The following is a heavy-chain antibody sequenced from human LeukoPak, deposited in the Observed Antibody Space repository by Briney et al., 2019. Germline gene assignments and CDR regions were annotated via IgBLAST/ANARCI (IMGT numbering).Heavy chain of an antibody. CDR2: IKGDESAR. J-gene: IGHJ4*02. CDR3: ARDVGGSLDY. Sequence: RPGGSLRLTCAASGFTFSTCWMAWVRQAPGKGLEWVANIKGDESARHQADSVKGRFTISRDNAQNSVYLQMSSLRGEDTAVYYCARDVGGSLDYWGQGTLVTVSS. CDR1: GFTFSTCW. D-gene: IGHD1-26*01. V-gene: IGHV3-7*01.